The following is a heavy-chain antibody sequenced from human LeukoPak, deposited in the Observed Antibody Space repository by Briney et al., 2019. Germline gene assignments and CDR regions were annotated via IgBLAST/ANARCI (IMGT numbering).Heavy chain of an antibody. CDR3: ARDPRTAITVPLDY. D-gene: IGHD2-21*02. CDR2: IIPIFGTA. V-gene: IGHV1-69*06. CDR1: GGTFSSYA. J-gene: IGHJ4*02. Sequence: GGSVKVSCKASGGTFSSYAISWVRQAPGQGLEWMGGIIPIFGTANYAQKFQGRVTITADKSTSTAYMELSSLRSDDTAVYYCARDPRTAITVPLDYWGQGTLVTVSS.